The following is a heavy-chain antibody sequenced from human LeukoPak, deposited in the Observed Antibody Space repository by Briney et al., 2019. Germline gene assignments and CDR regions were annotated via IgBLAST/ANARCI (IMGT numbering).Heavy chain of an antibody. CDR1: GGTFSSYA. CDR2: IIPILGIA. J-gene: IGHJ6*02. D-gene: IGHD5-12*01. CDR3: ARGLDSGYDYYYGMDV. V-gene: IGHV1-69*04. Sequence: GASVKVSCKASGGTFSSYAISWVRQAPGQGLEWMGRIIPILGIANYAQKFQGRVTITADKSTSTAYMELSSLRSEDTAVYYCARGLDSGYDYYYGMDVWGQGTTVTVSS.